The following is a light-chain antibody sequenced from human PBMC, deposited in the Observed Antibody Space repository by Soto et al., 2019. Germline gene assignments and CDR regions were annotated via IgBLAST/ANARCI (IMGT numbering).Light chain of an antibody. CDR2: DAS. V-gene: IGKV1-5*01. CDR1: QSTGSW. J-gene: IGKJ1*01. Sequence: DIQMTQSPTTLSASVGDRVTITCWASQSTGSWLAWYQQKPGEAPKSLIYDASTLEAGVPSRFSGSGSGTEFTLTISSLQPEDFATYYCQQYDSYSPTFGQGTKVEIK. CDR3: QQYDSYSPT.